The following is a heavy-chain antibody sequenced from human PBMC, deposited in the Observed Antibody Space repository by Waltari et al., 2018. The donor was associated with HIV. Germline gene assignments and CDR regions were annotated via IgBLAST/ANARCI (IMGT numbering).Heavy chain of an antibody. V-gene: IGHV3-30-3*01. J-gene: IGHJ4*02. D-gene: IGHD2-2*01. CDR3: ARDPQYCSSTSCSYYFDY. CDR2: ISYDGSNK. Sequence: QVQLFESGGGVVQPEMSLTLSCAASGFTFSSSALPLVRQAPRKGLEWVAVISYDGSNKYYADSVKGRFTISRDNSKNTLYLQMNSLRAEDTAVYYCARDPQYCSSTSCSYYFDYWGQGTLVTVSS. CDR1: GFTFSSSA.